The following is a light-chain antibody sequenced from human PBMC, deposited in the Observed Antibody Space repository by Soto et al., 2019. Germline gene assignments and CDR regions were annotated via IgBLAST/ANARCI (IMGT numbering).Light chain of an antibody. Sequence: EIVLTQSPGTLSLSPGERATLSCRASQTVTNDYLAWYQQKPGQAPRLLIYDAIYRATGIPDRFSGSGSGTDFTLTLIRLEPEDFAVYYCQQCAHAPLTFGQGTKVEI. J-gene: IGKJ1*01. V-gene: IGKV3-20*01. CDR1: QTVTNDY. CDR2: DAI. CDR3: QQCAHAPLT.